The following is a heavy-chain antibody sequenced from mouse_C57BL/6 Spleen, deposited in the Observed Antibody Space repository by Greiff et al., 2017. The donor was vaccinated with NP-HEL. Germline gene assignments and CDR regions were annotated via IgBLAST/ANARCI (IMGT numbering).Heavy chain of an antibody. CDR2: ISYSGST. J-gene: IGHJ3*01. CDR1: GYSITSGYD. CDR3: ARGSHYGGFAY. Sequence: EVQLQQSGPGMVKPSQSLSLTCTVTGYSITSGYDWHWIRHFPGNKLEWMGYISYSGSTNYNPSLKSRISISHDTSKNHFFLKLNSVTTEDTATYYCARGSHYGGFAYWGQRTLVTVSA. D-gene: IGHD1-1*01. V-gene: IGHV3-1*01.